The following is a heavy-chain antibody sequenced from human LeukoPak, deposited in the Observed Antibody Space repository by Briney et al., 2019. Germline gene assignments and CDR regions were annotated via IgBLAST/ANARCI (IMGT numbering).Heavy chain of an antibody. D-gene: IGHD6-13*01. Sequence: KSSETLSLTCTVSGGSISSYYWSWIRQPAGKGLEWIGRIYFSGSTNYNPSLKSRVTMPVDTSQNQFSLKLSSVTAADTAVYYCARSVRIAAARPGDAFDIWGQGTMVTVSS. CDR2: IYFSGST. CDR1: GGSISSYY. V-gene: IGHV4-4*07. CDR3: ARSVRIAAARPGDAFDI. J-gene: IGHJ3*02.